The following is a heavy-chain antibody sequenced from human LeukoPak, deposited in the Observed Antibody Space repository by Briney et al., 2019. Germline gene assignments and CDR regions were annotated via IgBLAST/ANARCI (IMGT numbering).Heavy chain of an antibody. Sequence: PGGSLRLSCAASGFTFSSYAMSWVRQAPGKGLEWVSAISGSGGSTYYADSVKGRFTIPRDNSKNTLYLQMNSLRAEDTAVYYCAKDPYDYVWGSYRYLGPVFDYWGQGTLVTVSS. CDR1: GFTFSSYA. V-gene: IGHV3-23*01. D-gene: IGHD3-16*02. CDR2: ISGSGGST. CDR3: AKDPYDYVWGSYRYLGPVFDY. J-gene: IGHJ4*02.